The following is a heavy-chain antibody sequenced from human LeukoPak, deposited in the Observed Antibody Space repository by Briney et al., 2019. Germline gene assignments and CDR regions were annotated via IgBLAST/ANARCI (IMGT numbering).Heavy chain of an antibody. V-gene: IGHV3-11*01. D-gene: IGHD3-22*01. J-gene: IGHJ4*02. CDR2: ISSSGTTI. Sequence: SGGSLRLSCAASGLTFSDYYMSWIRQAPGKGLEWVSYISSSGTTIYYADSVKGRFTISRDNAKNSLYLQMNSLRAEDTAVYFCARWDSSGCLDYWGQGTLVTVSS. CDR1: GLTFSDYY. CDR3: ARWDSSGCLDY.